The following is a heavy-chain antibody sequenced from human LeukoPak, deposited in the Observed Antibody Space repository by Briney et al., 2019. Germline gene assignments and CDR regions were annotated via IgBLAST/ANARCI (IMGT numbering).Heavy chain of an antibody. D-gene: IGHD3-10*01. CDR1: GFTFSSYA. CDR3: AKDPQWDVDRYGSGSYYLY. J-gene: IGHJ4*02. CDR2: ISSRGITS. V-gene: IGHV3-23*01. Sequence: GGSLRLSCAASGFTFSSYAMTWVRQAPGKGLEWVSAISSRGITSYYADSVTGRFTISRDNSNNTLFLQMNSLRAEDTAVYYCAKDPQWDVDRYGSGSYYLYWGQGTLVTVSS.